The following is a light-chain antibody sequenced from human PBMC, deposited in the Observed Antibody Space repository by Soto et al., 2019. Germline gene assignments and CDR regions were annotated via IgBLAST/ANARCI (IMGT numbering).Light chain of an antibody. V-gene: IGLV1-40*01. Sequence: QAVVTQPPSVSGAPGQRVTISCTGSSSNIGAGYDVHWYQQLPGTAPKLLIYANINRPSGVPDRFSGSKSGTSASLAITGLQAEDEADYYCQSYDSSLSGVLFGGGTQLTAL. J-gene: IGLJ7*02. CDR3: QSYDSSLSGVL. CDR2: ANI. CDR1: SSNIGAGYD.